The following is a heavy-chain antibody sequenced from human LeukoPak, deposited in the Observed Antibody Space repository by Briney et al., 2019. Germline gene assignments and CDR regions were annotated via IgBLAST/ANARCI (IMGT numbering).Heavy chain of an antibody. Sequence: SETLSLTCTVSGGSISSYYWSWIRQPPGKGLEWIGYIYYSGSTNYNPSLKSRVTISVDTSKNQFSLKLSSVTAPDTAVYYCARDFGGLRDYWGQGTLVTVSS. CDR2: IYYSGST. CDR1: GGSISSYY. V-gene: IGHV4-59*01. CDR3: ARDFGGLRDY. J-gene: IGHJ4*02. D-gene: IGHD3-10*01.